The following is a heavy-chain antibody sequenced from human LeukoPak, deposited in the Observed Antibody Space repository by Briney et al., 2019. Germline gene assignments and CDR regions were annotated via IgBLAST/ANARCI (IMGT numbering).Heavy chain of an antibody. J-gene: IGHJ4*02. CDR2: ISTYNGNT. V-gene: IGHV1-18*01. CDR1: GYTFISYG. CDR3: ARDRGGNYLDY. Sequence: ASVKVSCKASGYTFISYGITWVRQAPGQGLEWMGWISTYNGNTNYAQNLQGRVTVTTDTSTSTAYMELRSLRSDDTAVYYCARDRGGNYLDYWGQGTLVTVSS. D-gene: IGHD3-16*01.